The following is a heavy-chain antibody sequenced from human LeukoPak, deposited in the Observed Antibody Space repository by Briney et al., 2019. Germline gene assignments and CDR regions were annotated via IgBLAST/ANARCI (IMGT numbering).Heavy chain of an antibody. CDR3: ARVSIGVSLDY. CDR1: GGSISSYY. CDR2: IYYSGST. D-gene: IGHD3-22*01. V-gene: IGHV4-59*01. Sequence: SETLSLTCTVSGGSISSYYWGWIRQPPGEGLEWIGYIYYSGSTNYNPSLKSRVTISVDTSKNQFSLKLSSVTAADTAVYYCARVSIGVSLDYWGQGTLVTVSS. J-gene: IGHJ4*02.